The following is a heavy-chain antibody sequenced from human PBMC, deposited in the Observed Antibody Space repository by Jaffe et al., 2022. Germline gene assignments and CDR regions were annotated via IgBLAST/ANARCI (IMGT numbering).Heavy chain of an antibody. CDR3: ARAETYYDILTGYLNWYFDL. Sequence: QVQLQESGPGLVKPSETLSLTCAVSGYSISSGYYWGWIRQPPGKGLEWIGSIYHSGSTYYNPSLKSRVTISVDTSKNQFSLKLSSVTAADTAVYYCARAETYYDILTGYLNWYFDLWGRGTLVTVSS. J-gene: IGHJ2*01. CDR1: GYSISSGYY. CDR2: IYHSGST. V-gene: IGHV4-38-2*01. D-gene: IGHD3-9*01.